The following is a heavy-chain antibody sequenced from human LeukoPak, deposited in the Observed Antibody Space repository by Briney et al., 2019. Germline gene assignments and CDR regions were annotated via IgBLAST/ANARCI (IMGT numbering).Heavy chain of an antibody. CDR3: ARGGYDILTGYYHLDY. Sequence: SETLSLTCAVYGGSFSGYYWSWIRQPPGKGLEWIGEINHSGSTNYNPSIKSRVTISVDTSKKQFSLKLSSVTAADTAVYYCARGGYDILTGYYHLDYWGQGTLVTVSS. CDR2: INHSGST. CDR1: GGSFSGYY. J-gene: IGHJ4*02. V-gene: IGHV4-34*01. D-gene: IGHD3-9*01.